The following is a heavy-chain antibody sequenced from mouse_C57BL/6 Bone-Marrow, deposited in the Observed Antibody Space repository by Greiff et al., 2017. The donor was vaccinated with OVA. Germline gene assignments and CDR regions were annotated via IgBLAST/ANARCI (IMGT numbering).Heavy chain of an antibody. D-gene: IGHD1-1*01. CDR1: GFTFSDYG. V-gene: IGHV5-17*01. Sequence: DVQLVESGGGLVKPGGSLKLSCAASGFTFSDYGMHWVRQAPEKGLEWVAYISSGSSTISSADTVKGRFTLSRDNAKNTLCLQMTSLRSEDTAMYYCARWPLLLRYFAYWGQGTLVTVSA. CDR2: ISSGSSTI. CDR3: ARWPLLLRYFAY. J-gene: IGHJ3*01.